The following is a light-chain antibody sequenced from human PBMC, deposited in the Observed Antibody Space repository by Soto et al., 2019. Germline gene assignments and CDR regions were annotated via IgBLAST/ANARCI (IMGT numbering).Light chain of an antibody. CDR3: QQRDIWPWT. CDR1: QSISSN. V-gene: IGKV3-11*01. Sequence: EIVITQSPATLSVSPWERATLSCRASQSISSNLAWYQQKPGQAPRLLMYDASKRATGIPARFSGSGSGTDFTLTISSLEPEDFAVYYCQQRDIWPWTFGQGTKVDIK. J-gene: IGKJ1*01. CDR2: DAS.